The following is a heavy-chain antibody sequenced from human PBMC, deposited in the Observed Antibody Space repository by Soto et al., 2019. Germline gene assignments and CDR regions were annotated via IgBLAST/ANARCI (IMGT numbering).Heavy chain of an antibody. V-gene: IGHV4-30-4*01. Sequence: SGTLSLTCTVSGGSISSGDYYWSWIRQPPGKGLEWIGYIYYSGSTYYNPSLKSRVTISVDTSKNQFSLKLSSVTAADTAVYYCARAPPLKYTYGLRGAFDIWGQGTMVTVSS. CDR2: IYYSGST. CDR1: GGSISSGDYY. CDR3: ARAPPLKYTYGLRGAFDI. D-gene: IGHD5-18*01. J-gene: IGHJ3*02.